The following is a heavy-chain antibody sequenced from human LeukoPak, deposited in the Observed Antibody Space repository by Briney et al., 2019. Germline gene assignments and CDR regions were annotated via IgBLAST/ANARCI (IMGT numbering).Heavy chain of an antibody. Sequence: SETLSLTCAASGYSIRSGYYWGWIRQPPGKGREWIGSIFHSGSTYYNPSLKSRVNMSVDTSKDQISLKLSSVTAADTAVYYCARASGSYGSGSYYYYGMDVWGKGTTVTVPS. CDR1: GYSIRSGYY. CDR2: IFHSGST. CDR3: ARASGSYGSGSYYYYGMDV. V-gene: IGHV4-38-2*01. D-gene: IGHD3-10*01. J-gene: IGHJ6*04.